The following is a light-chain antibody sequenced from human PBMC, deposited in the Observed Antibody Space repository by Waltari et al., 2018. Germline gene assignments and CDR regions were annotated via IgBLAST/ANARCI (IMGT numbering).Light chain of an antibody. Sequence: QSALTQPASVSGSPGQSITISCTGSGSDVGGYNYVSWYQQHPGKAPKLMMYGVSKRPSGVSKRFSGSKSGNTASLTISGLQAEDEADYYCSSYTRSSTPLVFGTGTKVTVL. CDR1: GSDVGGYNY. CDR2: GVS. J-gene: IGLJ1*01. CDR3: SSYTRSSTPLV. V-gene: IGLV2-14*01.